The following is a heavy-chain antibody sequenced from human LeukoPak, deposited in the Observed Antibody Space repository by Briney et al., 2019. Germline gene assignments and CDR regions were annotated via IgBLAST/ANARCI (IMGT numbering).Heavy chain of an antibody. V-gene: IGHV4-39*01. Sequence: SETLSLTCIVSGGSISNSSYYWGWIRQPPGKGLEWVGSIYYSGSAYYNPSLKSRVTISVDTSKNQFSLKLTSVTAADTAVYYCARHWVVTPNYWGQGTLVTVSS. CDR1: GGSISNSSYY. J-gene: IGHJ4*02. D-gene: IGHD4-23*01. CDR2: IYYSGSA. CDR3: ARHWVVTPNY.